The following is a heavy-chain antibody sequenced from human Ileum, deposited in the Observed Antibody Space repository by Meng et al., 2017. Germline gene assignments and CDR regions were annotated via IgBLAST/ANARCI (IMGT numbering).Heavy chain of an antibody. CDR1: GGTISSSFY. CDR3: VRHGGKYFDS. Sequence: LQGSGPGLVVPSGTLSLPFTVSGGTISSSFYWSWVRQSPGKGLEWMGQIYLAGSPNYNPSLESRVTISVDKSKNQFSLRLTSVTAADTAIFYCVRHGGKYFDSWGQGTLVTVSS. CDR2: IYLAGSP. J-gene: IGHJ4*02. V-gene: IGHV4-4*02. D-gene: IGHD2-15*01.